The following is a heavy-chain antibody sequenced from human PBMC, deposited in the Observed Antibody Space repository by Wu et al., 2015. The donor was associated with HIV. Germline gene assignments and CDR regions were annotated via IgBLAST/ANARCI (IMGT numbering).Heavy chain of an antibody. V-gene: IGHV1-2*02. CDR3: ARDYGDSYFDY. CDR1: GYTFTDFY. J-gene: IGHJ4*02. Sequence: QVELVQSGAEVKKPGASVKISCEASGYTFTDFYFHWVRQAPGQGLEWVGWINPYSGARDYAQKFQGRVTMTLDTSIRTTYMELNGLTSDDTAIYYCARDYGDSYFDYWGQGTLVTVSS. D-gene: IGHD4-17*01. CDR2: INPYSGAR.